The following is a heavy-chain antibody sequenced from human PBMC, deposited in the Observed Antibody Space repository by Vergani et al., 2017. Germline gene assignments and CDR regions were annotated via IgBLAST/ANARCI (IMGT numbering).Heavy chain of an antibody. V-gene: IGHV4-39*01. CDR2: IDYSGST. CDR1: GDSVISTDYH. D-gene: IGHD2-15*01. Sequence: QVQLQESGPGLVKPSETLSLTCTVSGDSVISTDYHWGWIRQPPGKGLEWNGRIDYSGSTSYNPSLESRISISFETPKNQFSLRLTSVTAADTAVYYCASKRGACRAAYCHSYDFWGPGTLVGVSS. J-gene: IGHJ4*02. CDR3: ASKRGACRAAYCHSYDF.